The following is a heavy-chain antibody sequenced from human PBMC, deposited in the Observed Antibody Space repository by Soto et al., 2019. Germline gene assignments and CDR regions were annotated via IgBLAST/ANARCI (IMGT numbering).Heavy chain of an antibody. CDR2: INSDGSTT. V-gene: IGHV3-74*01. CDR3: ARDRAPFYDFWSGPRHHYGMDV. Sequence: GGPLRQSFAASEFTSIGDCRHWVRKTPGKGLVWVSRINSDGSTTNYADSVKGRFTISRDNAKNTLYLQMSSLRAEDTAVYYCARDRAPFYDFWSGPRHHYGMDVWGQGTTVTVSS. D-gene: IGHD3-3*01. CDR1: EFTSIGDC. J-gene: IGHJ6*02.